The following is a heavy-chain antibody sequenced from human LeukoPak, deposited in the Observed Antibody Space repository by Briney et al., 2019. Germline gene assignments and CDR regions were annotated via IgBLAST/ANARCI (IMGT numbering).Heavy chain of an antibody. D-gene: IGHD4-4*01. Sequence: ASETLSLTCAVYGGSFSGYYWSWIRQPPGKGLEWIGEINHSGSTNYNPSLKSRVTISVDTSKSQFSLKLSSVTAADTAVYYCARVPYSNYVIYYYGMDVWGQGTTVTVSS. CDR3: ARVPYSNYVIYYYGMDV. CDR2: INHSGST. CDR1: GGSFSGYY. V-gene: IGHV4-34*01. J-gene: IGHJ6*02.